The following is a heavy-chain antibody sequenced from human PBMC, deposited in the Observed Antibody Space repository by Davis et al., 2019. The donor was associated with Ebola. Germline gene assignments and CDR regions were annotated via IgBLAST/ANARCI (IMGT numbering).Heavy chain of an antibody. D-gene: IGHD1/OR15-1a*01. V-gene: IGHV3-72*01. Sequence: PGGSLRLSCAASGFPFSVYFMDWVRLTPGKGLEWVGLSRNNENRYSTEYAASVKGRFTISRDDSKNLMYLEMNSLRTEDTAVYYCVTENWYRFESWGQGTLVTVSS. J-gene: IGHJ4*02. CDR1: GFPFSVYF. CDR2: SRNNENRYST. CDR3: VTENWYRFES.